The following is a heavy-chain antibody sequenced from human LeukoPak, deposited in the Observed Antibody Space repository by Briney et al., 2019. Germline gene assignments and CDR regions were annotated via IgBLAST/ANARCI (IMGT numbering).Heavy chain of an antibody. D-gene: IGHD1-1*01. CDR1: GFTFSSYS. CDR2: ITSSSSYI. CDR3: ARVCLTTNCPSLDY. J-gene: IGHJ4*02. V-gene: IGHV3-21*01. Sequence: GGSLRLSCAASGFTFSSYSMNWVRQAPGKGLEWVSSITSSSSYIFYADSVKGRFTISRDNAKNSLYLQMTSLTAEDTAVYYCARVCLTTNCPSLDYWGQGTLVTVSS.